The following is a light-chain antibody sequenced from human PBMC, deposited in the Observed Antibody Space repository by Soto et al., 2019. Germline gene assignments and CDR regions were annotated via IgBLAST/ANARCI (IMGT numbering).Light chain of an antibody. J-gene: IGLJ2*01. CDR2: EVS. CDR3: SSYTGGSIYVI. Sequence: QSAPAQPASVSGSPGQSITISCTGTTSDVGGYTYVSWYQQHPGKAPKLIIYEVSNRPSGVSNRFSGSKSGNTASLTISGLQADDEAHYFCSSYTGGSIYVIFGGGTKLAVL. V-gene: IGLV2-14*01. CDR1: TSDVGGYTY.